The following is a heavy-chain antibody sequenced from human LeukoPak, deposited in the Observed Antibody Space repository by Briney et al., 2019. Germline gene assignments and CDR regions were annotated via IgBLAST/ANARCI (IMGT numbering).Heavy chain of an antibody. D-gene: IGHD2-8*01. CDR2: IHHSGGT. J-gene: IGHJ6*04. CDR1: GASINSYW. V-gene: IGHV4-59*08. CDR3: ARHVYGEGMVV. Sequence: SETLSLTCSVSGASINSYWWSWIRQPPGRGLEWIAYIHHSGGTNYNPSLKSRLTISLDTSKNQFSLTLSSVTAADTAVYYCARHVYGEGMVVWGKGTTVTVSS.